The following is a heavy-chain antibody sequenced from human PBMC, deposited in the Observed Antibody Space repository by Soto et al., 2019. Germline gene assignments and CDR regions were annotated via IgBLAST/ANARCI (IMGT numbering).Heavy chain of an antibody. D-gene: IGHD3-22*01. CDR2: INPSGGST. J-gene: IGHJ4*02. Sequence: QVQLVQSGAEVKKPGASVKVSCKASGYTFTSYYMHWVRQAPGQGLEWMGIINPSGGSTSYAQKFQGRVTMTRDTSTSXXXXXXXSXXXXXXAVYYCARALHYYDSSGYYAAPYYFDYWGQGTLVTVSS. V-gene: IGHV1-46*01. CDR3: ARALHYYDSSGYYAAPYYFDY. CDR1: GYTFTSYY.